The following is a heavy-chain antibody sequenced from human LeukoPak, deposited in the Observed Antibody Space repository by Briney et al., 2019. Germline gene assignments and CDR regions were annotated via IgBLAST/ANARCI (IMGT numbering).Heavy chain of an antibody. Sequence: GGSLRLSCAASGFTFSSNYMSWVRQAPGKGLEWVSVIYSGGSTYYAASVKGRLTISSDNSTNTLYLQMNSLRAEDTAVYYCARDENYFDYWGQGTLVTVSS. D-gene: IGHD2/OR15-2a*01. CDR3: ARDENYFDY. CDR2: IYSGGST. J-gene: IGHJ4*02. V-gene: IGHV3-53*01. CDR1: GFTFSSNY.